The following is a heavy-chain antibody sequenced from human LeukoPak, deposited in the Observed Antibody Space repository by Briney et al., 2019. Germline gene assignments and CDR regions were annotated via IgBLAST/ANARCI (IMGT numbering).Heavy chain of an antibody. V-gene: IGHV1-2*02. J-gene: IGHJ3*02. D-gene: IGHD2-2*01. CDR3: ARDGGGNCSSTSCYGDRAFDI. Sequence: ASVKVSCKASGYTFTGYYMHWVRQAPGQGLEWMGWINPNSGGTNYAQKFQGRVTMTRDTSISTAYMELSRLRSDDTAVYYCARDGGGNCSSTSCYGDRAFDIWGQGTMVTVSS. CDR2: INPNSGGT. CDR1: GYTFTGYY.